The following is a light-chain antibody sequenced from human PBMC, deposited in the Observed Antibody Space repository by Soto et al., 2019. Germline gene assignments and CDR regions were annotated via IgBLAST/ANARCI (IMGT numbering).Light chain of an antibody. V-gene: IGKV3-20*01. CDR2: AAS. CDR3: QHYDGAPLP. CDR1: HTLSINS. Sequence: EIGLTQCPDTLSWSPRERATLLGRASHTLSINSLAWYPPNPGQAPSLLIYAASTRHNGIPDRFNGSGSGTAFALTITRMETEAFAVYFCQHYDGAPLPFGTGTKVDIK. J-gene: IGKJ3*01.